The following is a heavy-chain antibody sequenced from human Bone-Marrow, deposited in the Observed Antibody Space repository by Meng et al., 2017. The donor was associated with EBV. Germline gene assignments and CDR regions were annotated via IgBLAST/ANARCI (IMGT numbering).Heavy chain of an antibody. CDR1: ASAFTTNY. CDR3: ARDVVTALAAFEY. D-gene: IGHD2-21*02. Sequence: VQCVETGAGEKAASSQGKVTCKASASAFTTNYLPWLHVPPPQGIEWMRMIKPSGGSPKYTQTVRRRVTISRHTLSSTFSRAPNKVLTECKGVTYCARDVVTALAAFEYWGQGTLVTVSS. V-gene: IGHV1-46*01. J-gene: IGHJ4*02. CDR2: IKPSGGSP.